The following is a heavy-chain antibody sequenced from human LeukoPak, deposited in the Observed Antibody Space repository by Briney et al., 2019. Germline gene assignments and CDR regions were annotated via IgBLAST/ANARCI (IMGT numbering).Heavy chain of an antibody. CDR1: GFSFSTYV. CDR2: ISGNGGNP. CDR3: ARGGHCGSTSCDYHNGMDV. J-gene: IGHJ6*02. D-gene: IGHD2-2*03. V-gene: IGHV3-23*01. Sequence: GGSLRLSCAASGFSFSTYVMRWVRQAPGKGLEWVSGISGNGGNPYYTDSVKGRFTISRDNSKNTLHLQMNSLRAEDTAVYYCARGGHCGSTSCDYHNGMDVWGQGTTVTVSS.